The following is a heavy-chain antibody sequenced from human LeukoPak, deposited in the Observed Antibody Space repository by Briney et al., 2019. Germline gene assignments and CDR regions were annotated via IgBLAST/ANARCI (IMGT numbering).Heavy chain of an antibody. CDR2: ISVSSSDI. CDR1: GFTFSSYS. D-gene: IGHD3-10*01. V-gene: IGHV3-21*01. Sequence: NAGGSLRLSCAASGFTFSSYSMYWVRQAPGKGLEWVSSISVSSSDIYYADSVKGRFTISRDNAKNSLYLQMDSLRAEDTAVYYCARGGKWFGELLGAFDIWGQGTMVTVSS. CDR3: ARGGKWFGELLGAFDI. J-gene: IGHJ3*02.